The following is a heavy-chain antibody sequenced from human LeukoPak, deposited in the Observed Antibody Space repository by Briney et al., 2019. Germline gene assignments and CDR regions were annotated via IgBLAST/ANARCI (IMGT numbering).Heavy chain of an antibody. CDR3: ARAYSSVPFAY. CDR1: GYTFTSYG. V-gene: IGHV1-18*01. Sequence: ASVKVSCKASGYTFTSYGISWVPQAPGQGLERMGWISAYNGNTNYAQKLQGRVTMTTDTSTSTAYMELRSLRSDDTAVYYCARAYSSVPFAYWGQGTLGTVSS. J-gene: IGHJ4*02. D-gene: IGHD6-25*01. CDR2: ISAYNGNT.